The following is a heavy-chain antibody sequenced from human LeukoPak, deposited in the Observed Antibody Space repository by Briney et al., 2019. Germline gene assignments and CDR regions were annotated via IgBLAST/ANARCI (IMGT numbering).Heavy chain of an antibody. CDR1: GGSISSSSYY. CDR2: IYYSGST. D-gene: IGHD2-2*01. CDR3: ARTGRYCSSTSCYSFDY. Sequence: SETLSLTCTVSGGSISSSSYYWGWIRQPPGKGLEWIGIIYYSGSTYYSPSLKSRVTMSVDTSKNQFSLKLSSVTAADTAVYYCARTGRYCSSTSCYSFDYWGQGTLVTVSS. V-gene: IGHV4-39*01. J-gene: IGHJ4*02.